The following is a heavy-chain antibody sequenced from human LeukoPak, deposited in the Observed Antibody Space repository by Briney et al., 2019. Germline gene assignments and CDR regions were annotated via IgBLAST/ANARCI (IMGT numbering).Heavy chain of an antibody. CDR3: ARALTISSSGV. Sequence: GGPLRLSCAGSGFTLSSYSMNWVRQAPGKGLQWVSYISSSSSTIYYADSVKGRFTISRDNAKNSLYLQMNSLRAEDTAVYYCARALTISSSGVWGQGTTVIVSS. V-gene: IGHV3-48*01. D-gene: IGHD3-10*01. J-gene: IGHJ6*02. CDR1: GFTLSSYS. CDR2: ISSSSSTI.